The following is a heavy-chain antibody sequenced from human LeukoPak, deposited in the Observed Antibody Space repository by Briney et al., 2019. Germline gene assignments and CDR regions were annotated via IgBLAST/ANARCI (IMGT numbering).Heavy chain of an antibody. CDR1: GYTFTGYY. D-gene: IGHD3-22*01. J-gene: IGHJ4*02. Sequence: ASVKVSCKASGYTFTGYYMHWVRQAPGQGLEWMGWINPNSSGTNYAQKFQGRVTMTRDTSISTAYMELSRLRSDDTAVYYCASKGGYYDSSGYPFDYWGQGTLVTVSS. CDR2: INPNSSGT. CDR3: ASKGGYYDSSGYPFDY. V-gene: IGHV1-2*02.